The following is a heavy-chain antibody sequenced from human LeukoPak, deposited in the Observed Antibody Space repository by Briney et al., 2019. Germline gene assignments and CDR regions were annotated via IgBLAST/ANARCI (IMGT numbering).Heavy chain of an antibody. Sequence: PSETLSLTCTVSGGSISSTSYYWGWVRQSPGKGLEWIGNIYYSGSTYYHPSLTSRLTISVYTSKNPFSLKLTSVTAADTAVYYCARHAPHSSGWYVVFDYWGQGTHVTVAS. V-gene: IGHV4-39*01. J-gene: IGHJ4*02. D-gene: IGHD6-19*01. CDR2: IYYSGST. CDR3: ARHAPHSSGWYVVFDY. CDR1: GGSISSTSYY.